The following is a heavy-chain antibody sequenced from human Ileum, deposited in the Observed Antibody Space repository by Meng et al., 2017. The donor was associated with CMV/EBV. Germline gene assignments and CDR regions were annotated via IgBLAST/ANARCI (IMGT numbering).Heavy chain of an antibody. CDR1: GFTFRSSW. J-gene: IGHJ4*02. CDR2: IKSKTDGGTT. Sequence: GGSLRLSCAASGFTFRSSWMSWVRQAPGKGLEWVGRIKSKTDGGTTDYAAPVKGRFTISRDDSENTLFLQMDSLKTEDTAMYYCTTPGCSSTTCYTRLYYWGQGTVVTVSS. V-gene: IGHV3-15*01. CDR3: TTPGCSSTTCYTRLYY. D-gene: IGHD2-2*02.